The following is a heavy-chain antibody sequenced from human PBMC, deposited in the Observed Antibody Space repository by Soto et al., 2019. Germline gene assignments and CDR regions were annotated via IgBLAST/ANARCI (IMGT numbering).Heavy chain of an antibody. J-gene: IGHJ5*02. D-gene: IGHD2-2*01. V-gene: IGHV3-48*01. CDR2: ISSSSSTI. CDR3: AREYCSSTSCLNWFDP. Sequence: PGRSLRLSCGASGFTFSSYSMNWVRQAPGKGLEWVSYISSSSSTIYYADSVKGRFTISRDNAKNSLYLQMNSLRAEDTAVYYCAREYCSSTSCLNWFDPWGQGTLVT. CDR1: GFTFSSYS.